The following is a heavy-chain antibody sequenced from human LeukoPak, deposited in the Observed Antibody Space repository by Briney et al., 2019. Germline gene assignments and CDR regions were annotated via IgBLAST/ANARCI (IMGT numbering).Heavy chain of an antibody. J-gene: IGHJ4*02. Sequence: GGSLRLSCAASGFTFSNAWMRWVRPAAGRGREWVGRIKCKTDDGTTNYAAAVTGRFPISREDSKNTLYLQMNRLKTEQTAVYYCTTESYSYTSSVYYWGQGTLVTVSS. CDR3: TTESYSYTSSVYY. V-gene: IGHV3-15*01. CDR2: IKCKTDDGTT. D-gene: IGHD3-22*01. CDR1: GFTFSNAW.